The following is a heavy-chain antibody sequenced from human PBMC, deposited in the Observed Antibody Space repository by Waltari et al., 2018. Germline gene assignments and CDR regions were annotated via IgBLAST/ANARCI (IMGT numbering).Heavy chain of an antibody. CDR1: GGSISSGSYY. CDR3: ARPILGYNFGFDY. J-gene: IGHJ4*02. D-gene: IGHD5-12*01. Sequence: QVQLQESGPGLVKPSQTLSLTCTVSGGSISSGSYYWSWIRPPAGKGLEWIGYIYTSGSTNYNPSLKSRVTISVDTSKNQFSLKLSSVTAADTAVYYCARPILGYNFGFDYWGQGTLVTVSS. V-gene: IGHV4-61*09. CDR2: IYTSGST.